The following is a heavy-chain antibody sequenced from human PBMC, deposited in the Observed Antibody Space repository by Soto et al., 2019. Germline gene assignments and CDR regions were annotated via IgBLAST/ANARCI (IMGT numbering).Heavy chain of an antibody. Sequence: QVQLVQSGAEVKKPGSSVKVSCKASGGTFSSYAISWVRQAPGQGLEWMGGIIPIFGTANYAQKFQGRVTITADESTRTDYMELRSLRSEDTAVYYCARESDIVLVPAANYDAFDLWGQGTMVTVSS. J-gene: IGHJ3*01. CDR3: ARESDIVLVPAANYDAFDL. CDR2: IIPIFGTA. CDR1: GGTFSSYA. D-gene: IGHD2-2*01. V-gene: IGHV1-69*12.